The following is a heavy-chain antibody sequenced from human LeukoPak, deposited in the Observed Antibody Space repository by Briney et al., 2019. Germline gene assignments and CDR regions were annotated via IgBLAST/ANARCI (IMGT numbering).Heavy chain of an antibody. D-gene: IGHD1-26*01. J-gene: IGHJ4*02. Sequence: AGGSLRLSCAASGFSLGRFDMHWVRQAPGKGLESVAVISYDGDNKYYADSVKGRFTISRENSKNTLYLQMNSLRAEDTAVYYCARGQGVRAYYFDHWGQGTLVTVSS. CDR1: GFSLGRFD. CDR2: ISYDGDNK. CDR3: ARGQGVRAYYFDH. V-gene: IGHV3-30-3*01.